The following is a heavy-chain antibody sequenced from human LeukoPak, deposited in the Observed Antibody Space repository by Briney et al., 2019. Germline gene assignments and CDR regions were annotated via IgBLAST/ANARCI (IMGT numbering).Heavy chain of an antibody. J-gene: IGHJ6*03. D-gene: IGHD3-9*01. V-gene: IGHV3-23*01. CDR2: ISGSGGST. Sequence: GGSLRLSCAASGFTLSSYAMSWVRQAPGKVLEWVSAISGSGGSTYYADSVKGRFTISRDNSKNTLYLQMNSLRAEDTAVYYCAKEVGYDIYGDYYYYMDVWGKGTTVTISS. CDR1: GFTLSSYA. CDR3: AKEVGYDIYGDYYYYMDV.